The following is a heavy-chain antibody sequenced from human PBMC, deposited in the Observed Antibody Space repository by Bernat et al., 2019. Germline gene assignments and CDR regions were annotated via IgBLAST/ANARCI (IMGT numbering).Heavy chain of an antibody. V-gene: IGHV3-15*01. Sequence: EVQLVESGGGLVKPGGSLRLSCAASGFTFSAAWMSWVRQAPGKGLEWVGRIKSKPDGGTTDYAAPVKGRFTISRDDSKNTLFLQMNGLETEDTAVYYCTRVNGYCGGGVCPPTVKVWIDPWGQGTLVTVSS. CDR1: GFTFSAAW. CDR2: IKSKPDGGTT. CDR3: TRVNGYCGGGVCPPTVKVWIDP. D-gene: IGHD2-8*02. J-gene: IGHJ5*02.